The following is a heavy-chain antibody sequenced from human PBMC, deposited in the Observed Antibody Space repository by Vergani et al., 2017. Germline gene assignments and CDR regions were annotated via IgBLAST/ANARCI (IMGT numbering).Heavy chain of an antibody. V-gene: IGHV3-7*01. Sequence: EVQLVESGGGLVQPGGSLRLSCAASGFSFSSFGFHWVRQAPGKGLEWVANIKQDGSEKYYVDSVKGRFTISRDNAKNSLYLQMNSLRAEDTAVYYCARQAYGDDDYWGQGTLVTVSS. CDR3: ARQAYGDDDY. CDR2: IKQDGSEK. D-gene: IGHD4-17*01. CDR1: GFSFSSFG. J-gene: IGHJ4*02.